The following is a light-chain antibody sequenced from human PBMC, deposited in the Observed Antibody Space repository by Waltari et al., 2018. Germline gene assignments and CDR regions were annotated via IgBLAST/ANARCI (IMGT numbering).Light chain of an antibody. CDR3: GTWDNTLSAV. Sequence: QSVFTQPPSVSAAPGPTVSISCSGSTPNIGNNYVSWYQQFPGEAPKVLIYGNDKRTTGIPDRFSGSKSGTSATLDITGLQTGDEAVYYCGTWDNTLSAVFGGGTKVTVL. CDR1: TPNIGNNY. CDR2: GND. J-gene: IGLJ2*01. V-gene: IGLV1-51*02.